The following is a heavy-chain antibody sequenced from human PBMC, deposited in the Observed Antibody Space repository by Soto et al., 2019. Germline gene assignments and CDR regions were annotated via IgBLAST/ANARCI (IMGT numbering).Heavy chain of an antibody. V-gene: IGHV4-39*01. CDR2: IYSIGNT. Sequence: QLQLQESGPGLVKPSETLSLTCTVSGASIRSSAYWGWIRQPPGKGLEWIGSIYSIGNTYYNPSHKSGVTRSADTSKNQCSLNLISVTAADTAVYYCRRSSRYSTDVWGQGITVTVSS. CDR3: RRSSRYSTDV. J-gene: IGHJ6*02. CDR1: GASIRSSAY. D-gene: IGHD6-19*01.